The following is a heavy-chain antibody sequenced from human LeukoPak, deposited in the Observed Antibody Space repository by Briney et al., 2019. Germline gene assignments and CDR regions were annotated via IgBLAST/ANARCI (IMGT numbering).Heavy chain of an antibody. J-gene: IGHJ4*02. Sequence: GGSLRLSCAASGFTVSSNYMGWVRQAPGKGLEWVSVIYSGGDTYYADSVKGRFTISRDNSKNMIYLEMSSLKAEDTAVYYCARDRPFDYWGQGTLVTVSS. V-gene: IGHV3-66*01. CDR3: ARDRPFDY. CDR1: GFTVSSNY. CDR2: IYSGGDT.